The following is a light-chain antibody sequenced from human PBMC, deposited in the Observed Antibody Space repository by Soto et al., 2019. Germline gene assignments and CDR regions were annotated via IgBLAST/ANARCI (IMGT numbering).Light chain of an antibody. V-gene: IGLV2-8*01. CDR2: EVN. CDR3: SSFAGSNNVL. CDR1: NSDVGGYDF. J-gene: IGLJ3*02. Sequence: QSVLTQPPSASGSPGQSVTISCTGTNSDVGGYDFVSWYQQHPGKAPKLMIYEVNKRPSGVPDRFSGSKSGNTASLTVSGLPAEDEASYYCSSFAGSNNVLFGGGTQLTVL.